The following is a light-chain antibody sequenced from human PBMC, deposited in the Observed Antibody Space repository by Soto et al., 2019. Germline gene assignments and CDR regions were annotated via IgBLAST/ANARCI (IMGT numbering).Light chain of an antibody. Sequence: EIVLTQSPGTLSLSPGERATLSCRASQSVSSSYLAWYQQKPGQAPRLLIYGASSRATGIPDRFSGSGSGTDFPRTISRREPEDVAVYYCQQYGSSPWTFGQGTKVEIK. CDR1: QSVSSSY. CDR2: GAS. CDR3: QQYGSSPWT. J-gene: IGKJ1*01. V-gene: IGKV3-20*01.